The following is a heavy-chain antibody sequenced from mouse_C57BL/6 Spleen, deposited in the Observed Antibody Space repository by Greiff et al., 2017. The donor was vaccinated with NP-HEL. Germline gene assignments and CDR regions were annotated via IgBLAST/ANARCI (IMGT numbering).Heavy chain of an antibody. J-gene: IGHJ2*01. V-gene: IGHV7-3*01. D-gene: IGHD4-1*01. CDR1: GFTFTDYY. Sequence: EVKLMESGGGLVQPGGSLSLSCAASGFTFTDYYMSWVRQPPGKALEWLGFIRHKANGYTTEYSASVKGRFTISRDNSQSILYLQMNALRAEDSATYYCARYKTGGFDYWGQGTTLTVSS. CDR3: ARYKTGGFDY. CDR2: IRHKANGYTT.